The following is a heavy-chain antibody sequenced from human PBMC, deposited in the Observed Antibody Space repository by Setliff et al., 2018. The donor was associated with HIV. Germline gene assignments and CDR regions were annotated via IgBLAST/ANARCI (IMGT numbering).Heavy chain of an antibody. D-gene: IGHD3-10*01. CDR1: GGSISSGSYF. CDR3: ARVGASGVPSTMDYYYYMDV. Sequence: SETLSLTCTVSGGSISSGSYFWSWIRQPAGRGLEWIGRIYTSGSTNYNPSLESRVTMSVDTYRTQFFLKLRSVTAADTAVYYCARVGASGVPSTMDYYYYMDVWGKGTTVTVSS. CDR2: IYTSGST. V-gene: IGHV4-61*02. J-gene: IGHJ6*03.